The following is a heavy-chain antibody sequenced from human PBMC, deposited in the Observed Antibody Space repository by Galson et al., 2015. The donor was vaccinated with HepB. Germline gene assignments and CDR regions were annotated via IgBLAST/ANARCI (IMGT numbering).Heavy chain of an antibody. CDR3: ARGRYGGNSGYYYYYGMDV. Sequence: SLRLSCAASGFTFSSYAMHWVRQAPGKGLEYVSAISSNGGSTYYANSVKGRFTISRDNSKNTLYLQMGSLRAEDMAVYYCARGRYGGNSGYYYYYGMDVWGQGTTVTVSS. V-gene: IGHV3-64*01. D-gene: IGHD4-23*01. CDR2: ISSNGGST. J-gene: IGHJ6*02. CDR1: GFTFSSYA.